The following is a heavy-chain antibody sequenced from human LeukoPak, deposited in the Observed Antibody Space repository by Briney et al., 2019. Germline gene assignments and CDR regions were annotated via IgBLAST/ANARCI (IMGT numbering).Heavy chain of an antibody. CDR3: ASYYYDILTGYRRFDP. J-gene: IGHJ5*02. V-gene: IGHV7-4-1*02. D-gene: IGHD3-9*01. CDR1: GYTFTSYA. CDR2: INTNTGNP. Sequence: GASVTVSCRASGYTFTSYAMNWVRQAPGQGLEWMGWINTNTGNPTYAQGFPGRFVFSLDTSVSTAYLQISSLKAEDTAVYYCASYYYDILTGYRRFDPWGQGTRVTGSS.